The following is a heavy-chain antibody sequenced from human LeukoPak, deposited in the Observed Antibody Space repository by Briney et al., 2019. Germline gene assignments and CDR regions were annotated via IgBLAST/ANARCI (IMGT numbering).Heavy chain of an antibody. CDR1: GFTFSSYA. CDR2: ISGSGGST. D-gene: IGHD2-2*01. Sequence: GGSLRLSCAASGFTFSSYAMSWVRQAPGKGLEWVSAISGSGGSTYYADSVKGRFTISRDNSKNTLYLQMNSLRAEDTAVYYCAKSLGGAIVVVPAADYWGQGTLVAVSS. CDR3: AKSLGGAIVVVPAADY. J-gene: IGHJ4*02. V-gene: IGHV3-23*01.